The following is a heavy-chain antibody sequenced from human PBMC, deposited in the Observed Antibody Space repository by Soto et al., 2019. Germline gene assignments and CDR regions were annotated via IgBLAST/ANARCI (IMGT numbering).Heavy chain of an antibody. CDR3: ARVSYSGNWFVHSVAGPNWFDP. CDR1: GYSFTNNG. Sequence: ASVKVSFKASGYSFTNNGISWVRQAPGQGLEWMGWVSAYNGNTNFVKKFQGRVTMTTDTSTSTASMELRSLRSDDTAVYYCARVSYSGNWFVHSVAGPNWFDPWGQGTLVTVSS. CDR2: VSAYNGNT. J-gene: IGHJ5*02. V-gene: IGHV1-18*01. D-gene: IGHD6-13*01.